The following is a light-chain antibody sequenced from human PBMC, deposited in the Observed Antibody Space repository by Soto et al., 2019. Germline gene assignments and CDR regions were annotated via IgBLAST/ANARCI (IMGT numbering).Light chain of an antibody. CDR3: QQYYTTPYT. Sequence: DIVMTQSPDSLAVSLGERATINCKSSQSVLYSSNNKNYLTWYQQKPGQPPKLLIYWSSTRESGVPDRFSGGGSGTDFTLTISSLQAEDVAVYYCQQYYTTPYTFGQGTKLE. CDR1: QSVLYSSNNKNY. V-gene: IGKV4-1*01. CDR2: WSS. J-gene: IGKJ2*01.